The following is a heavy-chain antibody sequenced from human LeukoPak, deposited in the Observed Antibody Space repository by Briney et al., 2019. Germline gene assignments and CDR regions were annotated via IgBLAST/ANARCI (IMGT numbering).Heavy chain of an antibody. J-gene: IGHJ6*03. D-gene: IGHD6-25*01. V-gene: IGHV1-3*03. CDR3: ARDNGFSSAGYYYMDV. Sequence: ASVKVSCKASGYTFTSYAMHWVRHAPGQRLEWIGWINAGNGNTKYSQEFQGRVTITRDTSASTASMELSSLRSEERAVFYFARDNGFSSAGYYYMDVWGKGTTVTVSS. CDR1: GYTFTSYA. CDR2: INAGNGNT.